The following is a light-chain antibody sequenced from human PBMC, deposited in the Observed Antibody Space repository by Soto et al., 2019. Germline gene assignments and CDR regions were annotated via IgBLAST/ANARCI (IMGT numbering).Light chain of an antibody. V-gene: IGKV3-15*01. CDR2: GAS. CDR1: QSVSSN. Sequence: VITQAQATLSVSPGERATLAGRASQSVSSNLAWYQQKPGQAPRLLIYGASPRATVIPARLSGSGSGTEFTLTISGLQSEDVAVYYCQQYSTWPTITFGPGTRLEIK. J-gene: IGKJ5*01. CDR3: QQYSTWPTIT.